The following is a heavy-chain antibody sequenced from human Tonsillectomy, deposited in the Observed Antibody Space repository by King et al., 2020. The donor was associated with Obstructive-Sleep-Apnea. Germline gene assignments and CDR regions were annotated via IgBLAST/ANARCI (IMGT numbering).Heavy chain of an antibody. V-gene: IGHV3-23*04. D-gene: IGHD3-10*01. J-gene: IGHJ4*02. Sequence: VQLVESGGGMVQPGGSLRLSCLASGFTFSSYAISWVRQAPGKGLEWVSAINTRGTTFYAASVRDRFTISRDNSKYTVNLQVNSLRAEDTALYYCAKEGGGSGIYWVDSWGQGTLVTVSS. CDR1: GFTFSSYA. CDR3: AKEGGGSGIYWVDS. CDR2: INTRGTT.